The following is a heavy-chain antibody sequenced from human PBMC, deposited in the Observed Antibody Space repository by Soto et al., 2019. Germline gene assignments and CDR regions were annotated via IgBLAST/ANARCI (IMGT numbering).Heavy chain of an antibody. Sequence: SETLSLTCTVSGGSISSYYWSWIRQPPGKGLEWIGYIYYSGSTNYNPSLKSRVTISVDTSKNQFSLKLSSVTAADTAVYYCARLGYCSSTSCYAPDAFDIWGQGTMVTVSS. CDR1: GGSISSYY. CDR2: IYYSGST. J-gene: IGHJ3*02. D-gene: IGHD2-2*01. V-gene: IGHV4-59*01. CDR3: ARLGYCSSTSCYAPDAFDI.